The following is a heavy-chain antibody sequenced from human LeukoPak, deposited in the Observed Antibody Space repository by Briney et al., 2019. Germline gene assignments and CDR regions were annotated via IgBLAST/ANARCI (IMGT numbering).Heavy chain of an antibody. CDR2: ISSDGST. J-gene: IGHJ4*02. CDR1: GFTVSSSY. D-gene: IGHD3-22*01. Sequence: GGSLRLSCAASGFTVSSSYMYWVRRAPGKGLEWVSLISSDGSTYYADSVKGRFTISRDNSKNTLYLQMNSLRAEDTAVYYCASASPLNYYDSSGYDYWGQGTLVTVSS. CDR3: ASASPLNYYDSSGYDY. V-gene: IGHV3-53*05.